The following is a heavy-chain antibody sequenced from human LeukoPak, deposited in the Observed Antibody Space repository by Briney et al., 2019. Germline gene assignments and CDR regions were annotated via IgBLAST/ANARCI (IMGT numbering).Heavy chain of an antibody. Sequence: PSETLSLTCTVSGGSISSYYWSWIRQPAGKGLEWIGHIYSSGNTNYNPSLKSRVTMSVDTSKNQFSLKLSSVTAADTAVYFCAREGGSGYYPYLDYWGQGTLVTVSS. V-gene: IGHV4-4*07. J-gene: IGHJ4*02. CDR3: AREGGSGYYPYLDY. CDR1: GGSISSYY. CDR2: IYSSGNT. D-gene: IGHD3-22*01.